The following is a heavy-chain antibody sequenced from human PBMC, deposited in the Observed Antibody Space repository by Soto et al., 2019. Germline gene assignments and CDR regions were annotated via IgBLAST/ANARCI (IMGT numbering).Heavy chain of an antibody. CDR2: ISSSSSTI. J-gene: IGHJ3*02. Sequence: EVQLVESGGGLVQPGGSLRLSCAASGFIFSTYSTNWVRQAPGKGLEWVSYISSSSSTIYYADSVKGRFTISRDNAKNSLYLQMNSLRPEDTAVYYCARDQVRGYGDYVDAFDIWGQGTMVTVSS. CDR1: GFIFSTYS. D-gene: IGHD4-17*01. CDR3: ARDQVRGYGDYVDAFDI. V-gene: IGHV3-48*01.